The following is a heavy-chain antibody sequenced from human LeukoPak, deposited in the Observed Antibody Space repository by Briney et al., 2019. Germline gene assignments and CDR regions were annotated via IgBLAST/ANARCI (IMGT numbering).Heavy chain of an antibody. J-gene: IGHJ4*02. Sequence: PSETLSLXCTVSGGSISSGSYYWSWIRQPAGKGLEWIGRIYTSGIPNYNPSLKSRVTISVDTSKNQFSLKLSSVTAADTAVYYCARSRIAAAGTEDYWGQGTLVTVSS. D-gene: IGHD6-13*01. CDR1: GGSISSGSYY. CDR2: IYTSGIP. CDR3: ARSRIAAAGTEDY. V-gene: IGHV4-61*02.